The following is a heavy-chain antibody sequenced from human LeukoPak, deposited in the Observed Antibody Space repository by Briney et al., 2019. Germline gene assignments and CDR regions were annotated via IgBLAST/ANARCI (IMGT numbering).Heavy chain of an antibody. J-gene: IGHJ3*02. CDR3: ARDQIVGAPGAFDI. CDR1: GFTVSSNY. V-gene: IGHV3-53*01. CDR2: IYSGGST. Sequence: QSGGSLRLSCAASGFTVSSNYMSWVRQAPGKGLEWVSVIYSGGSTYYADSVKGRFTISRDNSKNTLYLQMNSLRAEDTAVYYCARDQIVGAPGAFDIWGQGTMVTVSS. D-gene: IGHD1-26*01.